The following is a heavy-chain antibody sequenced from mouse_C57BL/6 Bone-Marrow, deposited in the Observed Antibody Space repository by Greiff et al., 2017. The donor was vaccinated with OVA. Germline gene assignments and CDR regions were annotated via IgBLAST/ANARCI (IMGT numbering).Heavy chain of an antibody. Sequence: QVQLQQSGAELVRPGASVTLSCKASGSTFTDYDMHWVKQTPVHGLEWIGAIDPETGGPAYNQKFKGKAILTADQSSSTASMELRSLTSEDSAVYDCTRGDSNNYAMDYWGQGTSVTVSS. CDR1: GSTFTDYD. V-gene: IGHV1-15*01. J-gene: IGHJ4*01. CDR3: TRGDSNNYAMDY. CDR2: IDPETGGP. D-gene: IGHD2-5*01.